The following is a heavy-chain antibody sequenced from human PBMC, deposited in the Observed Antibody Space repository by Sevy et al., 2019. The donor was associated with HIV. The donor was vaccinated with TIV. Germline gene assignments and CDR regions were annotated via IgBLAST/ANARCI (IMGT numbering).Heavy chain of an antibody. CDR2: LKSDVYGGTV. CDR1: GFTFGDYC. D-gene: IGHD6-13*01. CDR3: TRWKAARSILDY. V-gene: IGHV3-49*04. Sequence: GGSLRLSCTASGFTFGDYCMSWVRQAPGKGLEWVAFLKSDVYGGTVDHAASVRGRFVISRDDSKTIADLQMNDLKTEETGVYYCTRWKAARSILDYWGQGALVTVSS. J-gene: IGHJ4*02.